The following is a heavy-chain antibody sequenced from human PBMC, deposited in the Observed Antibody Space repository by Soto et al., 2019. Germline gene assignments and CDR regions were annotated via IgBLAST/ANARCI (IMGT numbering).Heavy chain of an antibody. CDR1: GGSFSGYY. CDR3: ARGIGYCSSINCYSSRRLRFDS. Sequence: QVQLQQWGAGLLKPSETLSLTCAVYGGSFSGYYWTWIRQSPEKGLEWIGEVNHSGTTYYNPSLKTRVIISVHTPKNQFSLKMSSVTAADTAVYYCARGIGYCSSINCYSSRRLRFDSWGQGTLVTVSS. J-gene: IGHJ4*02. V-gene: IGHV4-34*01. D-gene: IGHD2-2*01. CDR2: VNHSGTT.